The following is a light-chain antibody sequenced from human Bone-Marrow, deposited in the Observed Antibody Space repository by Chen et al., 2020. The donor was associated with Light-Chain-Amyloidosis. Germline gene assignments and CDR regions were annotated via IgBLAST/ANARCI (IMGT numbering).Light chain of an antibody. J-gene: IGLJ3*02. Sequence: SYVLTQPSSVSVAPGQTATIACGGNNIGSTSVHWYQQTPGQAPLLVVYDDSDRPSGITVRLSGSNSGKTATLTSSRVEAGDEADYYCQVWDRSSDRPVFGGGTKLTVL. CDR2: DDS. V-gene: IGLV3-21*02. CDR3: QVWDRSSDRPV. CDR1: NIGSTS.